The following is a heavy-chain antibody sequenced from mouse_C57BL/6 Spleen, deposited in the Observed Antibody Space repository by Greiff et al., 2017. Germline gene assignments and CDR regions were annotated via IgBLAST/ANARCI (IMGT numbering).Heavy chain of an antibody. CDR2: IYPGDGDT. D-gene: IGHD3-3*01. V-gene: IGHV1-80*01. CDR3: ARGDVRYFDV. CDR1: GYAFRSYW. J-gene: IGHJ1*03. Sequence: VQRVESGAELVKPGASVKISCKASGYAFRSYWMNWVKQRPGKGLEWIGQIYPGDGDTNYNGKFKGKATLTADKSSSTAYMQLSSLTSEDSAVYFCARGDVRYFDVWGTGTTVTVAS.